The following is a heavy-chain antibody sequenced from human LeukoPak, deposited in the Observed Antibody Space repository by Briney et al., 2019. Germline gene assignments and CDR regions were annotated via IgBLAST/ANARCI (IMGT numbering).Heavy chain of an antibody. CDR3: VKDFIY. V-gene: IGHV3-9*01. CDR1: GFTFSYAW. CDR2: IILNSGDI. J-gene: IGHJ4*02. Sequence: GGSLRLSCAASGFTFSYAWMNWVRQAPGKGLEWVSGIILNSGDIGYADSVKGRFTISRDNAKNSLYLQMNSLRPDDTALYYCVKDFIYWGQGTLVTVSS.